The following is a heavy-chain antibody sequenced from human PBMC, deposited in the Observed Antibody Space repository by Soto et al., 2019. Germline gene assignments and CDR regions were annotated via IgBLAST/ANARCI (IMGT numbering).Heavy chain of an antibody. CDR1: GFTFSSYW. V-gene: IGHV3-7*04. CDR2: MNQNGGEK. CDR3: GRVDCSPSDCYNLYYGRDV. D-gene: IGHD2-2*02. Sequence: EVQLVESGGGLVQPGGSLRLSCAASGFTFSSYWMTWFRQAPGKGLEWVADMNQNGGEKYYVDSVKGRFTISRDNARTSLFLKMNSVRVEDTGIYFCGRVDCSPSDCYNLYYGRDVWGQGTTVTVSS. J-gene: IGHJ6*02.